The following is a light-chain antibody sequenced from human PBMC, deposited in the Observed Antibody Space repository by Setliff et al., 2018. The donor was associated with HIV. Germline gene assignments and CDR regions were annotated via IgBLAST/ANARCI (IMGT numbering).Light chain of an antibody. CDR2: EVS. CDR3: SSYTSNSTPV. J-gene: IGLJ1*01. CDR1: SSDVGAYNY. Sequence: QSALTQPASVSGSPGQSITVSCTGTSSDVGAYNYVSWYQQHPGKAPKLIIHEVSDRPSGVSNRSSGSKSGNTASLTISGLQAEDEAEYYCSSYTSNSTPVFGTGTKVTVL. V-gene: IGLV2-14*01.